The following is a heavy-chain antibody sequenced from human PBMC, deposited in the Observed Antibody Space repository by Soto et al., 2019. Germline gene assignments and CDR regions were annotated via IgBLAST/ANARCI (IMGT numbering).Heavy chain of an antibody. CDR2: IFSNDEK. CDR1: GFSLSNARMG. Sequence: SGPTLVNPTETLTLTCTVSGFSLSNARMGVSWIRQPPGKALEWLAHIFSNDEKSYSTSLKSRLTISKDTPKSQVVLTMTNMDPVDTATYYCARSRGCGGDCYRYWFDPWGQGTLVTVSS. D-gene: IGHD2-21*02. CDR3: ARSRGCGGDCYRYWFDP. J-gene: IGHJ5*02. V-gene: IGHV2-26*01.